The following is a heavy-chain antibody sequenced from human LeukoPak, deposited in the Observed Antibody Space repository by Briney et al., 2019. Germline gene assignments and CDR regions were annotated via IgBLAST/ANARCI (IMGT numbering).Heavy chain of an antibody. CDR2: VDPEDGET. D-gene: IGHD1-26*01. Sequence: ASVKVSCKVSGYTFTDYYVHWVQQAPGKGLEWMGLVDPEDGETIYAEKFQGRVTITADTSTDTAYMELSSLRSEDTAVYYCVTYPESGSHEAGDYWGQGTLVTVSS. CDR1: GYTFTDYY. J-gene: IGHJ4*02. V-gene: IGHV1-69-2*01. CDR3: VTYPESGSHEAGDY.